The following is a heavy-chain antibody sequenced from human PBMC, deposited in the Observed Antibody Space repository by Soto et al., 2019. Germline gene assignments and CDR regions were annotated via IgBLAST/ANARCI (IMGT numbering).Heavy chain of an antibody. Sequence: EILSLTFNLSGGGIPGYYWNWIRQPPGKGLEWIGYVYSSGSTKYNPSLKSRVTILVDMSKNQFSLRLTSVTSADTAVYYCSRERGAVASTADAFDIWGQGTMVTVSS. CDR1: GGGIPGYY. J-gene: IGHJ3*02. CDR2: VYSSGST. V-gene: IGHV4-59*01. D-gene: IGHD6-19*01. CDR3: SRERGAVASTADAFDI.